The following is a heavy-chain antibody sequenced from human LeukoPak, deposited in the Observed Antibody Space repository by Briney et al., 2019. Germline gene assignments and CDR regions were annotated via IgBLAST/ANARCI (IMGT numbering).Heavy chain of an antibody. J-gene: IGHJ4*02. V-gene: IGHV1-69*05. CDR2: IIPIFGTA. CDR1: GGTFSSYA. Sequence: SVKVSCKASGGTFSSYAISWVRQAPGQGLEWMGGIIPIFGTANYAQKFQGRVTMTRDTSTSTAYMELRSLRSDDTAVYYCARDAAYGDYVWIDYWGQGTLVTVSS. D-gene: IGHD4-17*01. CDR3: ARDAAYGDYVWIDY.